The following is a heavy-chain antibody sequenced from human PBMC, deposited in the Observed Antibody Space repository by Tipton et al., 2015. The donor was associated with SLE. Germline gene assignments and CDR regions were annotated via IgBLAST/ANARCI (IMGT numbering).Heavy chain of an antibody. CDR2: INHSGST. CDR3: ARSAKDYDSSGFAYYYYYYYMDV. V-gene: IGHV4-34*01. D-gene: IGHD3-22*01. CDR1: GGSFSTYY. J-gene: IGHJ6*03. Sequence: TLSLTCAVYGGSFSTYYWSWIRQPPGKGLEWIGEINHSGSTNYNPSLKSRVTISVDTSKNQFSLKLSSVTAADTAVYYCARSAKDYDSSGFAYYYYYYYMDVWGKGTTVTVSS.